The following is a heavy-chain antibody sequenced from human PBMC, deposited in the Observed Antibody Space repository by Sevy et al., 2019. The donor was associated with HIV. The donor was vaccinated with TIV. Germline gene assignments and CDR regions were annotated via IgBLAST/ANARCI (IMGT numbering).Heavy chain of an antibody. V-gene: IGHV5-10-1*01. J-gene: IGHJ3*02. CDR1: GYSFTSYW. Sequence: GESLKISCKGSGYSFTSYWISWVRQMPGKGLEWMGRIDLSDSYTNDSPSFQGHVTISDDKSISTAYLQWSSLKASDTAMYDCARVRRWLQLGVDGFDIWGQGTMVTVSS. D-gene: IGHD5-12*01. CDR3: ARVRRWLQLGVDGFDI. CDR2: IDLSDSYT.